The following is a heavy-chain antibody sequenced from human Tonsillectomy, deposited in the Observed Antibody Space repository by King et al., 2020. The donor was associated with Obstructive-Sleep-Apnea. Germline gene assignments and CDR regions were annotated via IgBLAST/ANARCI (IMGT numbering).Heavy chain of an antibody. V-gene: IGHV4-31*03. J-gene: IGHJ5*02. CDR1: GGSISSGGYY. Sequence: VQLQESGPGLVKPSQTLSLTCTVSGGSISSGGYYWSWIRQHPGKGLEWIGYIYYSGSTFYNPSLKSRVTISVDTSKNPFSLKLSSGTAADTAVYYCAGQGSYGGNSGWFDPWGQGTLVTVSS. CDR2: IYYSGST. D-gene: IGHD4-23*01. CDR3: AGQGSYGGNSGWFDP.